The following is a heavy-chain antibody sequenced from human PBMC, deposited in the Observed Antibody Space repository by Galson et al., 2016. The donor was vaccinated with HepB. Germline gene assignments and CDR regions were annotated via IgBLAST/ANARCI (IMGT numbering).Heavy chain of an antibody. CDR2: IYYSGTT. J-gene: IGHJ4*02. Sequence: SETLSLTCTVSGDSISSGGYYWSWIRQHPGKGLEWIGYIYYSGTTNCNPSLKSRVTISVDTPKNQFSLKLSSVTTADTAVYYCARARYYGSETIDYWGQGTLVTVSS. CDR1: GDSISSGGYY. D-gene: IGHD3-10*01. CDR3: ARARYYGSETIDY. V-gene: IGHV4-61*08.